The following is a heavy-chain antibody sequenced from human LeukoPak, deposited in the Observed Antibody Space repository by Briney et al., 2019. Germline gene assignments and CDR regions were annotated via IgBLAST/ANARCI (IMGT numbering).Heavy chain of an antibody. CDR2: IYTSGST. Sequence: SETLSLTCTVSGGSISSYYWSWIRQPAGKGLEWIGRIYTSGSTNYNPSLKSRVTMSVDTSKNQFSLKLSSVTAADTAVYYCARDDGAYVWGSYRTHFDYWGQGTLVTVSS. CDR1: GGSISSYY. V-gene: IGHV4-4*07. CDR3: ARDDGAYVWGSYRTHFDY. J-gene: IGHJ4*02. D-gene: IGHD3-16*02.